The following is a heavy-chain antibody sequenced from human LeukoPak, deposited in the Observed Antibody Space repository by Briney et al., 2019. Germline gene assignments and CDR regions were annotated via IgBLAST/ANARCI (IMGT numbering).Heavy chain of an antibody. D-gene: IGHD3-22*01. CDR1: GFTFSSYG. V-gene: IGHV3-30*18. J-gene: IGHJ4*02. Sequence: PGRSLRLSCAASGFTFSSYGMHWVRQAPGKGLEWVAVISYDGSNKYYADSVKGRFTISRDNSKNTLYLQMNSLRAEDTAVYYCAKSPRSSGYQYYFDYWGQGTLVTVSS. CDR2: ISYDGSNK. CDR3: AKSPRSSGYQYYFDY.